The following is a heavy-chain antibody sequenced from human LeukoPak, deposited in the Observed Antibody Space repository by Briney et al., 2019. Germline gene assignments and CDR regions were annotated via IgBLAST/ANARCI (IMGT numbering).Heavy chain of an antibody. J-gene: IGHJ6*02. CDR3: ASPGSGGPRGYCYGMDV. CDR2: ISAYNGNT. D-gene: IGHD3-10*01. Sequence: ASVKVSCKASGYTFTSYGISWVRQAPGQGLEWMGWISAYNGNTNYAQKLQGRVTMTTDTSTSTAYMELRSLRSDDTAVYYCASPGSGGPRGYCYGMDVWGQGTTVTVSS. CDR1: GYTFTSYG. V-gene: IGHV1-18*01.